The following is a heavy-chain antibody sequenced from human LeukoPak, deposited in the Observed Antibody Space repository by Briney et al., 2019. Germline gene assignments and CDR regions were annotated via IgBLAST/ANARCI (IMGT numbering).Heavy chain of an antibody. J-gene: IGHJ6*02. CDR1: GGTFSSYA. CDR2: IIPIFGTA. V-gene: IGHV1-69*13. CDR3: ARCYDSSGSYYYYGMDV. Sequence: GASVKVSCKASGGTFSSYAISWVRQAPGQGLEWMGGIIPIFGTANYARKFQGRVTITADESTSTAYMELSSLRSEDTAVYYCARCYDSSGSYYYYGMDVWGQGTTVTVSS. D-gene: IGHD3-22*01.